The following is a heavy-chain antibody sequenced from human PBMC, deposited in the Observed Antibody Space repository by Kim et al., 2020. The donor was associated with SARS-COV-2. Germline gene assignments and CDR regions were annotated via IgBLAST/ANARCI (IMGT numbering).Heavy chain of an antibody. CDR3: ARRAIAVAGGGDAFDI. V-gene: IGHV5-10-1*01. D-gene: IGHD6-19*01. CDR1: GYSFTSYW. CDR2: IDPSDSYT. J-gene: IGHJ3*02. Sequence: GESLKISCKGSGYSFTSYWISWVRQMPGKGLEWMGRIDPSDSYTNYSPSFQGHVTISADKSISTAYLQWSSLKASDTAMYYCARRAIAVAGGGDAFDIWGQGTMVTVSS.